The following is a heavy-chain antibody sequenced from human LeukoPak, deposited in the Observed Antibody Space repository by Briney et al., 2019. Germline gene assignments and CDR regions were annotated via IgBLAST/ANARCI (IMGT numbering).Heavy chain of an antibody. CDR2: ISYDGSNK. CDR1: GLTFSSYG. Sequence: GGSLRLSCAASGLTFSSYGMHWVRQAPGKGLEWVAVISYDGSNKYYADSVKGRFTISRDNSKNTLYLQMNSLRAEDTAVYYCAKDRGQVTTRYYYYGMDVWGQGTTVTVSS. J-gene: IGHJ6*02. D-gene: IGHD4-17*01. CDR3: AKDRGQVTTRYYYYGMDV. V-gene: IGHV3-30*18.